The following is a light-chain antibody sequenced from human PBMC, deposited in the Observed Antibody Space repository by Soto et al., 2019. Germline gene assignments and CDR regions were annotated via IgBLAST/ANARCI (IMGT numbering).Light chain of an antibody. CDR2: TTS. Sequence: DVQMTQSPSSMSASVGDRVTITCRASQSISYYLNWYQQKPGRAPRLLIYTTSSLQSGVPSKFSVSASGTDFTLTISSLQTEDFATYYCQQSYSTPWTFGQGTKVDIK. CDR3: QQSYSTPWT. V-gene: IGKV1-39*01. CDR1: QSISYY. J-gene: IGKJ1*01.